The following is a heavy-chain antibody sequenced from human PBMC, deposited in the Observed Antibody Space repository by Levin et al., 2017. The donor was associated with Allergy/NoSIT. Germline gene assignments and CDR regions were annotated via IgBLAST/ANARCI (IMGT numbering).Heavy chain of an antibody. V-gene: IGHV3-53*01. CDR1: GLSVTNSH. CDR2: VYSDGRT. J-gene: IGHJ6*03. D-gene: IGHD2-15*01. CDR3: ARDLVAYMDV. Sequence: GESLKISCAASGLSVTNSHMTWVRQAPGRGLEWVSIVYSDGRTYYADSVKGRFTISRDKSNNMLFLQINSLRPEDTAVYYCARDLVAYMDVWGKGTTVTVSS.